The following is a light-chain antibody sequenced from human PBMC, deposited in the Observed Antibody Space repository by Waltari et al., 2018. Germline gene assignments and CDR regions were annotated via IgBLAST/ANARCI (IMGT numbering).Light chain of an antibody. CDR1: HIGSTT. V-gene: IGLV3-21*02. CDR2: GDS. CDR3: QVWDSISDRVL. J-gene: IGLJ2*01. Sequence: SYVLPQSPSVSVAPGQTAVITCGGNHIGSTTVCWFQQKPGQAPVLGVYGDSHRPSGIPEGFPGSNPGNTATLTVSRVEAGDEADYYCQVWDSISDRVLFGGGTKLTVL.